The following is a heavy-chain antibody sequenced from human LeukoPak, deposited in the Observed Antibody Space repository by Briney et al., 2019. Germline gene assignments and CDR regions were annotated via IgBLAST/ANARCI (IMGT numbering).Heavy chain of an antibody. Sequence: PSETLSLTCTVSGGSISSSSYYWGWIRQPPGKGLEWIGSIYYSGSTYYNPSLKSRVTISVDTSKNQFSLKLSSVTAADTAVYYCAGTPLAYCGGDCYPWGQGTLVTVSS. CDR3: AGTPLAYCGGDCYP. CDR2: IYYSGST. CDR1: GGSISSSSYY. J-gene: IGHJ4*02. D-gene: IGHD2-21*02. V-gene: IGHV4-39*07.